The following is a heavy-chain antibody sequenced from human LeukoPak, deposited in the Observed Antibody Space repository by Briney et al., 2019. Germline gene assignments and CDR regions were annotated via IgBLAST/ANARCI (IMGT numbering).Heavy chain of an antibody. Sequence: GRSLRLSCAASGFTFSDYWMHWVRQAPGKGLEWVSVIYSGGSTYYADSVKGRFTISRDNSKNTLYLQMNSLRAEDTAVYYCARGNYFDYWGQGTLVTVSS. CDR2: IYSGGST. J-gene: IGHJ4*02. CDR3: ARGNYFDY. CDR1: GFTFSDYW. V-gene: IGHV3-53*01.